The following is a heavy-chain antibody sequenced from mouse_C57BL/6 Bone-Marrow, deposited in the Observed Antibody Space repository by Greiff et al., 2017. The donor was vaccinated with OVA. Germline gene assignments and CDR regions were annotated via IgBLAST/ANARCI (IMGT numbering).Heavy chain of an antibody. CDR2: IYPRSGNT. D-gene: IGHD3-3*01. CDR1: GYTFTSYG. V-gene: IGHV1-81*01. J-gene: IGHJ1*03. CDR3: ARRGGWDWYFDV. Sequence: VQLQQSGAELARPGASVKLSCKASGYTFTSYGMSWVKQRTGQGLEWIGEIYPRSGNTYYNEKFKGKATLTADKSSSTAYMELRSLTSEDSAVYFCARRGGWDWYFDVWGTGTTVTVSS.